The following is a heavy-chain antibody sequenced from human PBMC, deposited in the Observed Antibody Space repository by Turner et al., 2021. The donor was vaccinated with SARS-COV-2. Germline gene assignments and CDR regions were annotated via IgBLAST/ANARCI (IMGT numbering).Heavy chain of an antibody. Sequence: QVQLVQSGADVKKPGSSVKVACMASGGTFFSYAITWVRQAPGQGLGWMGGISPIIGTANNAQKFQGRVTITADDSASTAYMGLRSLRSEVTAVYYCARISAYDSSGYYFDYWGQGTLVTVSS. J-gene: IGHJ4*02. CDR2: ISPIIGTA. CDR1: GGTFFSYA. CDR3: ARISAYDSSGYYFDY. V-gene: IGHV1-69*01. D-gene: IGHD3-22*01.